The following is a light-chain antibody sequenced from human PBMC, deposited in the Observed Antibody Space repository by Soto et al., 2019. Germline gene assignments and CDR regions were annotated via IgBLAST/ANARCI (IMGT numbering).Light chain of an antibody. V-gene: IGLV2-23*01. J-gene: IGLJ3*02. CDR3: CSHVGRSTLM. CDR2: EGS. CDR1: SSDIGSYNL. Sequence: QSVLTQPASVSGSPGQSITISCTGGSSDIGSYNLVSWYQQHPGKAPKLIIYEGSKRPSGVSDRFSGSKPGNTASLTISGLQAEDEADYYCCSHVGRSTLMFGGGTKVTVL.